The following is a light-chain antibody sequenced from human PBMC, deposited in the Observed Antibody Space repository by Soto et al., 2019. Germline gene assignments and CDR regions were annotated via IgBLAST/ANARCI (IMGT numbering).Light chain of an antibody. CDR1: QSISSY. J-gene: IGKJ3*01. CDR2: SAS. Sequence: DIQMTKSPSSLSASVGDRVTITCRASQSISSYLHWYQQKPGKAPKLLIYSASILQSGVPSRFSGSGSGTDFTLTISSLQPEDFASYYCQQTYSLFTFGPGTKVDSK. CDR3: QQTYSLFT. V-gene: IGKV1-39*01.